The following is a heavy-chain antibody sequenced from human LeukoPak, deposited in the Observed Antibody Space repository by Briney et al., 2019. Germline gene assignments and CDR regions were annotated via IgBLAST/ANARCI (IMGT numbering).Heavy chain of an antibody. CDR3: ARDSTLRYYFDF. CDR2: IKQDGSEK. CDR1: GFTLSSYW. J-gene: IGHJ4*02. D-gene: IGHD2-15*01. Sequence: PGGSLRLSCAASGFTLSSYWMSWVRQAPGKGLEWVANIKQDGSEKHYVDSVKGRFTISRDNAKNSLYLQMNSLRAEDTAVYYCARDSTLRYYFDFWGQGTLVTVSS. V-gene: IGHV3-7*01.